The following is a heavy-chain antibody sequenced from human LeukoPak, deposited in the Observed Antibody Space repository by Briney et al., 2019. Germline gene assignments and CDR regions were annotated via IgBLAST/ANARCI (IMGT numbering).Heavy chain of an antibody. CDR2: INPNSGGT. D-gene: IGHD2-2*01. J-gene: IGHJ4*02. CDR1: GYTFTGFY. CDR3: ARGLKVVPAANFDY. V-gene: IGHV1-2*02. Sequence: ASVKVSCKASGYTFTGFYMHWVRQAPGQGLEWMGWINPNSGGTNYAQKFQGRATMTRDTSISTAYMELSRLRSDDTAVYYCARGLKVVPAANFDYWGQGTLVTVSS.